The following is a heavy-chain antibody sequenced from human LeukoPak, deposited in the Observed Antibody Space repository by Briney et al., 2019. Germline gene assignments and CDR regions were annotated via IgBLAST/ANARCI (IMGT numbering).Heavy chain of an antibody. Sequence: SVKVSCKASGGTFSSYAISWVRQAPGQGLEWMGGIIPIFGIANYAQKFQGRVTMTTDTSTSTAYMELRSLRSDDTAVYYCARDCTSCSDPTLFDYWGRGTLVTVSS. D-gene: IGHD2-2*01. CDR3: ARDCTSCSDPTLFDY. J-gene: IGHJ4*02. CDR2: IIPIFGIA. CDR1: GGTFSSYA. V-gene: IGHV1-69*17.